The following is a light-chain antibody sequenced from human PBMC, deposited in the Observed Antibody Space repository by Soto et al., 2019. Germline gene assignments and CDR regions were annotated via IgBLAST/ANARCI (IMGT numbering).Light chain of an antibody. CDR2: GNS. CDR1: SSNIGAGYD. CDR3: QSYDSSLSGSV. V-gene: IGLV1-40*01. Sequence: QSVLTQPPSVSGAPGQRVTISCTGSSSNIGAGYDVHWYQQLPGTAPKLLIYGNSNRPSGVPDRFSDSKSGTSASLAITGLQAEDEADYDCQSYDSSLSGSVFGGGTKLTVL. J-gene: IGLJ2*01.